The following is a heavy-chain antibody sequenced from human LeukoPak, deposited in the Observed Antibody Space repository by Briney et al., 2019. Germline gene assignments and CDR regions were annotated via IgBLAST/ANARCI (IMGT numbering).Heavy chain of an antibody. D-gene: IGHD3-22*01. Sequence: ASVTVSCTASGYTFTSYAMNWVRQAPGQGLEWMGWINTNTGNPTYAQGFTGRFVFSLDTSVSTAYLQISSLKAEDTAVYYCATQMGYYYDSSGYQTDYWGQGTLVTVSS. CDR2: INTNTGNP. CDR1: GYTFTSYA. CDR3: ATQMGYYYDSSGYQTDY. J-gene: IGHJ4*02. V-gene: IGHV7-4-1*02.